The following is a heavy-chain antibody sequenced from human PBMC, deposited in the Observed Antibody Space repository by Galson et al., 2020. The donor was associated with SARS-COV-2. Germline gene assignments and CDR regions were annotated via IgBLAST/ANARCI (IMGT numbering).Heavy chain of an antibody. Sequence: SETLSLTCTVSGGSISSYYWSWIRQPPGTGLEWIGYIYYSGSTNYNPSLKSRVTISVDTSKNQFSLKLSSVTAADTAVYYCARGKDTIFGVVIIPGWFDPWGQGTLVTVSS. CDR2: IYYSGST. CDR3: ARGKDTIFGVVIIPGWFDP. CDR1: GGSISSYY. D-gene: IGHD3-3*01. V-gene: IGHV4-59*01. J-gene: IGHJ5*02.